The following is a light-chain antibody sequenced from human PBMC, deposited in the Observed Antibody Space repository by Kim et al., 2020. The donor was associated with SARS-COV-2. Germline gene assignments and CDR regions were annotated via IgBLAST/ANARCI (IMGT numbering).Light chain of an antibody. Sequence: GQSITISCTGTSSDVGGYNYVSSYQQHPGKAPRLMIYDVSNRPSGVSNRFSGSKSGNTASLTISGLQAEDEADYYCSSYTSSSTLVFGTGTKVTVL. CDR1: SSDVGGYNY. CDR3: SSYTSSSTLV. CDR2: DVS. V-gene: IGLV2-14*03. J-gene: IGLJ1*01.